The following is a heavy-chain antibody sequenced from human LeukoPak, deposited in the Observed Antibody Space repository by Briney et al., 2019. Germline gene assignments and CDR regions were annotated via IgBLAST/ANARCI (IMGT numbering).Heavy chain of an antibody. D-gene: IGHD3-10*01. CDR1: GGTFSSYA. CDR2: IIPIFGTA. V-gene: IGHV1-69*13. CDR3: ARGPRITMVRGVNYFDY. J-gene: IGHJ4*02. Sequence: ASVKVSCKASGGTFSSYAISWVRQAPGQGLEWMGGIIPIFGTANYAQKFQGRVTITADESTSTAYMELSSLRSEDMAVYYCARGPRITMVRGVNYFDYWGQGTLVTVSS.